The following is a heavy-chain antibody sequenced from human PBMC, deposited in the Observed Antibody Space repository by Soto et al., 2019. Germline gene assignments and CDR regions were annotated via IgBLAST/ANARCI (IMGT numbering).Heavy chain of an antibody. J-gene: IGHJ4*02. CDR2: ISGSSSDT. V-gene: IGHV3-11*06. Sequence: VQLVESGGGLVKPGGSLRLSCAASGFTFSDYYMNWIRQAPGTGLEWVSYISGSSSDTNYADSVRGRFTISRDNAKNSLYLQMNSLRAEDTAVYYCARSARLADNWGQGTLVTVSS. CDR3: ARSARLADN. D-gene: IGHD2-15*01. CDR1: GFTFSDYY.